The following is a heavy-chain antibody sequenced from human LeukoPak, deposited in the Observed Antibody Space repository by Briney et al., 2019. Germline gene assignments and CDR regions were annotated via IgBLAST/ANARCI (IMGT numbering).Heavy chain of an antibody. CDR2: MYYSGST. V-gene: IGHV4-30-4*01. Sequence: SQTLSLTCTVSGGSISSGDYYWSWIRQPPGRGLEWIAYMYYSGSTYYNPSLKSRVTMSADTSKNQLSLKLSSVTAADTAVYYCARPYYYDSRINPWGQGILVTVSS. CDR3: ARPYYYDSRINP. CDR1: GGSISSGDYY. D-gene: IGHD3-22*01. J-gene: IGHJ5*02.